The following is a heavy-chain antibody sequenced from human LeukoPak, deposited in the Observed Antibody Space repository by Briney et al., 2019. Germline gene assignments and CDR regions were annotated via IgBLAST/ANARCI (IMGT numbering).Heavy chain of an antibody. CDR1: GFTFSSYE. V-gene: IGHV3-48*03. Sequence: GGSLRLSCAASGFTFSSYEMNWVRQAPGKGLEWVSYISSSGSTIYYADSVKGRFTISRDNAKNSLYLQMNSLRAEDTAVYYCARPKGGGRPPAFDLWGRGTLVTVSS. D-gene: IGHD3-16*01. CDR3: ARPKGGGRPPAFDL. CDR2: ISSSGSTI. J-gene: IGHJ2*01.